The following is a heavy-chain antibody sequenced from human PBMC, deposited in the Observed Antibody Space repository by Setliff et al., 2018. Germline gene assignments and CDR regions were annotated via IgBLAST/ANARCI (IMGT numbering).Heavy chain of an antibody. CDR1: GYSFGNYG. Sequence: ASVKVSCKASGYSFGNYGMSWVRHAPGQGPEWMGWISGFNGNTNYAQSVRDRLIMTADKSTSTSYMELRGLTSGDTAIYYCARSIGGFSATSHPLDYWGQGTQVTVSS. V-gene: IGHV1-18*01. CDR2: ISGFNGNT. D-gene: IGHD3-10*01. J-gene: IGHJ4*02. CDR3: ARSIGGFSATSHPLDY.